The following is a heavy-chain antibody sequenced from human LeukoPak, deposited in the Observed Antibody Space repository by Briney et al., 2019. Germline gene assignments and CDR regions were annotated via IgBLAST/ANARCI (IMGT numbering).Heavy chain of an antibody. D-gene: IGHD3-3*01. Sequence: PSETLSLTCAVYGGSFSGYYWSWIRQPPGKGLEWIGEIFHSGSTNSNPSLKSRLTMSVDESKHEFSLKLTSVTAADTAVYYCASGALLSRYLEYWGQGTLVTVSS. J-gene: IGHJ4*02. CDR3: ASGALLSRYLEY. CDR1: GGSFSGYY. V-gene: IGHV4-34*12. CDR2: IFHSGST.